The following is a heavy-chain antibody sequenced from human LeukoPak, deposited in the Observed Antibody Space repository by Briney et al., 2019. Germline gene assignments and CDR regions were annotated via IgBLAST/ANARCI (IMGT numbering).Heavy chain of an antibody. J-gene: IGHJ2*01. CDR2: ISAYNGNR. D-gene: IGHD6-13*01. V-gene: IGHV1-18*01. CDR3: ARDRSTAASGRSWYFDL. CDR1: GYTFNNHG. Sequence: ASVKVSCKAFGYTFNNHGISWLRQAPGQGLEWMGWISAYNGNRNYAHKFQGRVTMTRDMSTSTVYMELSSLRSEDTAVYYCARDRSTAASGRSWYFDLWGRGTLVTVSS.